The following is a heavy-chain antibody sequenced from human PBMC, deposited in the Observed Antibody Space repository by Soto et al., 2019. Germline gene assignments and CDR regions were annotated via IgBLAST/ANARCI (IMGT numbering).Heavy chain of an antibody. J-gene: IGHJ4*02. Sequence: ASVKVSCKASGYTFTSYGISWVRQAPGQGLEWMGWISAYNGNTNYAQKLQGRVTMTTDTSTSTAYMELRSLRSDDTAVYYCARVRGSKVVTAIMAYWGQGTLVTVSS. CDR1: GYTFTSYG. CDR3: ARVRGSKVVTAIMAY. D-gene: IGHD2-21*02. V-gene: IGHV1-18*04. CDR2: ISAYNGNT.